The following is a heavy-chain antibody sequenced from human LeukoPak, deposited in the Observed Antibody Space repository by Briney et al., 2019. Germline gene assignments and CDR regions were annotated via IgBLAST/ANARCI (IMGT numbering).Heavy chain of an antibody. V-gene: IGHV4-39*07. CDR3: ASGWDYYGSAYAFDI. CDR1: GGSITSSSYY. CDR2: IYYSGST. J-gene: IGHJ3*02. D-gene: IGHD3-10*01. Sequence: SETLSLTCTVSGGSITSSSYYWGWIRQPPGKGLEWIGSIYYSGSTYYNPSLKSRVTVSVDTSKHQFSLKLTSVTAADTAVYYCASGWDYYGSAYAFDIWGQGTIVTVSS.